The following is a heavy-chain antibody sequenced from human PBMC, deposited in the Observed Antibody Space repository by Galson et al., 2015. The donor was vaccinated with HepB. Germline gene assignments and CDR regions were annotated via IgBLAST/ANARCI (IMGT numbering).Heavy chain of an antibody. J-gene: IGHJ6*02. CDR1: GFTFSSYW. D-gene: IGHD6-19*01. V-gene: IGHV3-7*03. CDR3: AREPGIAVADPKGSPGHYYYGMDV. Sequence: SLRLSCAASGFTFSSYWMSWVRQAPGKGLEWVANIKQDGSEKYYVDSVKGRFTISRDNAKNSLYLQMNSLRAEDTAVYYCAREPGIAVADPKGSPGHYYYGMDVWGQGTTVTVSS. CDR2: IKQDGSEK.